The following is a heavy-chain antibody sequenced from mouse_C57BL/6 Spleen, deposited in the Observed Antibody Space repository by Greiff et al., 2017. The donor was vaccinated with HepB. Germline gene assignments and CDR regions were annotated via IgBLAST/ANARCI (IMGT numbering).Heavy chain of an antibody. CDR1: GFNIKDYY. V-gene: IGHV14-1*01. D-gene: IGHD1-1*01. Sequence: SGAELVRPGASVKLSCTASGFNIKDYYMHWVKQRPEQGLEWIGRIDPEDGDTEYAPKFQGKATMTADTSSNTAYLQLSSLTSEDTAVYYCTPGYYGSSYAMDYWGQGTSVTVSS. J-gene: IGHJ4*01. CDR2: IDPEDGDT. CDR3: TPGYYGSSYAMDY.